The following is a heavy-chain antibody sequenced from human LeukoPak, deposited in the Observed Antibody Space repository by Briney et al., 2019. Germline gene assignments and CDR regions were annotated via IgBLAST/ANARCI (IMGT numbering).Heavy chain of an antibody. CDR1: GFTFSSYG. D-gene: IGHD2-2*01. V-gene: IGHV3-30*02. Sequence: GGSPRLSCAASGFTFSSYGMHWVRQAPGKGLEWVAFIRYDGSNKYYADSVKGRFTISRDNSKNTLYLQMNSLRAEDTAVYYCAKDWEVVVVPAALGYWGQGTLVTVSS. CDR2: IRYDGSNK. CDR3: AKDWEVVVVPAALGY. J-gene: IGHJ4*02.